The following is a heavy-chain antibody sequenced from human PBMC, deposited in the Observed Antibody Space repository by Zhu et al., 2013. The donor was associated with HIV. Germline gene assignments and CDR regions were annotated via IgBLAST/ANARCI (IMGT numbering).Heavy chain of an antibody. CDR3: ARGSDYYDSRYYFDY. CDR2: ILHSGT. V-gene: IGHV4-39*07. Sequence: QVQLQQSGPGLVKPSETLSLTCTVSEGSISISTFYWGWIRQPPGKGLEWIGSILHSGTYYNPSLQSRVTISIDTSKNQFSLKLSSVTAADTAVYYCARGSDYYDSRYYFDYWGQGTLVTVSS. CDR1: EGSISISTFY. D-gene: IGHD3-22*01. J-gene: IGHJ4*02.